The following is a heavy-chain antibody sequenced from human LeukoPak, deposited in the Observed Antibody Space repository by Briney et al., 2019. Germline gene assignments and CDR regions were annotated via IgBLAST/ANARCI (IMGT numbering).Heavy chain of an antibody. CDR3: ATEKYSYGYRGAFDI. CDR2: IYYSGST. D-gene: IGHD5-18*01. CDR1: GGSISSYY. Sequence: PSETLSLTCTVSGGSISSYYWSWIRQPPGKGLEWIGYIYYSGSTNYNPSLKSRVTISVDTSKNQFSLKLSSVTAADTAVYYCATEKYSYGYRGAFDIWGQGTMVTVSS. J-gene: IGHJ3*02. V-gene: IGHV4-59*01.